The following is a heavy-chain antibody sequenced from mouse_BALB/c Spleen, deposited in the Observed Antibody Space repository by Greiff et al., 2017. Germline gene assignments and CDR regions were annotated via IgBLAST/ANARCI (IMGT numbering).Heavy chain of an antibody. J-gene: IGHJ2*01. CDR1: GFSLTSYG. CDR2: IWAGGST. D-gene: IGHD2-14*01. V-gene: IGHV2-9*02. Sequence: VKLMESGPGLVAPSQSLSITCTVSGFSLTSYGVHWVRQPPGKGLEWLGVIWAGGSTNYNSALMSRLSISKDNSKSQVFLKMNSLQTDDTAMYYCAREASYYRYDAFDYWGQGTTLTVSS. CDR3: AREASYYRYDAFDY.